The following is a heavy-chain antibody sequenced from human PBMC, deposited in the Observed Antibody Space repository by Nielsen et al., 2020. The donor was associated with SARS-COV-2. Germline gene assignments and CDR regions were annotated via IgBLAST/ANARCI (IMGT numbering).Heavy chain of an antibody. D-gene: IGHD2-2*02. CDR3: ARGHLVVVPSPILGLGPFFYSFYLDV. Sequence: SETLSLTCAVSGGSVSSNDWWTWVRQSPGQGLEWIGEVSHSGSTNYSPSLKSRVTLSMDKSRRQFSLRLASVSAADTAVYFCARGHLVVVPSPILGLGPFFYSFYLDVWGQGALVTVSS. CDR1: GGSVSSNDW. J-gene: IGHJ1*01. CDR2: VSHSGST. V-gene: IGHV4-4*02.